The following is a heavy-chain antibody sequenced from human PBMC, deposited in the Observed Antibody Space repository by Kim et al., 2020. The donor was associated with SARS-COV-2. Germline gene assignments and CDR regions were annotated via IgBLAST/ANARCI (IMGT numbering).Heavy chain of an antibody. CDR1: GFTLSSYS. Sequence: GGSLRLSCAASGFTLSSYSMNWVRQAPGKGLEWVSSISSSSSYIYYADSVKGRFTISRDNAKNSLYLQMNSLRAEDTAVYYCARGGDSYGYGTFDYWGQGTLVTVSS. J-gene: IGHJ4*02. CDR3: ARGGDSYGYGTFDY. CDR2: ISSSSSYI. V-gene: IGHV3-21*01. D-gene: IGHD5-18*01.